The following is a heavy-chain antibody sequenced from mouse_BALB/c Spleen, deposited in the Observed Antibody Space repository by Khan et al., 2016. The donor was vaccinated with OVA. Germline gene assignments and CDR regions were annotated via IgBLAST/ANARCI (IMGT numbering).Heavy chain of an antibody. CDR3: TRHGYVAWFTY. Sequence: VHVKQSGPELMKPGASVKISCKASGYSFTSYYIHWVMQSHGKSLEWIGYIDPFSGDTTYNQKFKGKATLTVDKSSSTAYIHLSSLTSEDSAVYYCTRHGYVAWFTYWGQGTLVTVSA. D-gene: IGHD2-2*01. J-gene: IGHJ3*01. V-gene: IGHV1S135*01. CDR1: GYSFTSYY. CDR2: IDPFSGDT.